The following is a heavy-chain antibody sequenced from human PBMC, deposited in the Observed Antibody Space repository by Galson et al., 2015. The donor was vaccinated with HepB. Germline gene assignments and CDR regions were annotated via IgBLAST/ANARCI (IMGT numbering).Heavy chain of an antibody. CDR3: SRDRRTTAAGMGFFDY. Sequence: AISGDSVSSNSAAWNWIRQSPSRGLEWLGRTYYRSKWCNDYAVSVKSRLTISPDTSKNQFSLQLNSVTPDDTAVYYCSRDRRTTAAGMGFFDYWGQGSLVTVSS. J-gene: IGHJ4*02. CDR2: TYYRSKWCN. D-gene: IGHD6-13*01. V-gene: IGHV6-1*01. CDR1: GDSVSSNSAA.